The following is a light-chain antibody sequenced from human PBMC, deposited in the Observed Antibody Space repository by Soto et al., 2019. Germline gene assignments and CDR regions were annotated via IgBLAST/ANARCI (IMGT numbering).Light chain of an antibody. Sequence: NFMLTQPHSVSESPGKTLTISCTGSSGNIASNYVQWYQQRPSSAPTTVIYGDNQRPSGVPDRFSGSIDTSSNSASLTIYGLRTEDEAAYYCQSYESSSVIFGGGTKLTVL. CDR2: GDN. V-gene: IGLV6-57*02. CDR3: QSYESSSVI. J-gene: IGLJ2*01. CDR1: SGNIASNY.